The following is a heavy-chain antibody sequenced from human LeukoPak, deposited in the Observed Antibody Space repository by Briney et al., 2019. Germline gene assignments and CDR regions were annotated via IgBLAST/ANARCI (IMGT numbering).Heavy chain of an antibody. Sequence: SETLSLTCAVYGGSFSGYYWSWIRQPPGKGLEWIGEINHSGSTNYNPSLKSRVTISVDTSKNQFSLKLSSVTAADTAVHYCASTSGKPSGYWGQGTLVTVSS. CDR1: GGSFSGYY. V-gene: IGHV4-34*01. D-gene: IGHD3-10*01. CDR2: INHSGST. J-gene: IGHJ4*02. CDR3: ASTSGKPSGY.